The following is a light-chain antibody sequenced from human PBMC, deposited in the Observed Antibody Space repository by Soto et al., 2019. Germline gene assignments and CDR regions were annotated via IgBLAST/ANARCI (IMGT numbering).Light chain of an antibody. CDR2: GAS. CDR3: QQYYNWPPFT. J-gene: IGKJ4*01. CDR1: HSVNFN. V-gene: IGKV3-15*01. Sequence: EIAMTQSPATLSPSSGATATLSCRASHSVNFNLAWYQQKPGQAPRLHVFGASIRATGIPARFSGSGAGTEFTLTINSLQSEDYAVYYCQQYYNWPPFTFGQGTKVEIK.